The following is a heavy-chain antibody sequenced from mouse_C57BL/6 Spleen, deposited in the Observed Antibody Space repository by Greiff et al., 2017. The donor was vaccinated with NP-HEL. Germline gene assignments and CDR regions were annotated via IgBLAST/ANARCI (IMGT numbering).Heavy chain of an antibody. CDR1: GYTFTSYW. Sequence: VQLQQPGAELVKPGASVKLSCKASGYTFTSYWMQWVKQRPGQGLEWIGEIDPSDSYTNYNQKFKGKATLTVDTSSSTAYMQLSSLTSEDAAVYYCARRGFYSNYEFADWGQGTLVTVSA. J-gene: IGHJ3*01. CDR2: IDPSDSYT. D-gene: IGHD2-5*01. CDR3: ARRGFYSNYEFAD. V-gene: IGHV1-50*01.